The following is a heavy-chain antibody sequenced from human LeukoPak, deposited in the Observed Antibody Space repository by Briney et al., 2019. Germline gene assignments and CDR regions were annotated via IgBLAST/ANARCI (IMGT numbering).Heavy chain of an antibody. D-gene: IGHD4-17*01. J-gene: IGHJ4*02. V-gene: IGHV4-38-2*01. Sequence: SETLSLTCAVSNYSISRGYHWGRIRQPPGKGLQWIGIIYPSGSTYYNPPLKSRVTISVDTSKNRFSLKLSSVTAADTAVYYCARHPTGDYTPDYWGQGTLVTVSS. CDR1: NYSISRGYH. CDR3: ARHPTGDYTPDY. CDR2: IYPSGST.